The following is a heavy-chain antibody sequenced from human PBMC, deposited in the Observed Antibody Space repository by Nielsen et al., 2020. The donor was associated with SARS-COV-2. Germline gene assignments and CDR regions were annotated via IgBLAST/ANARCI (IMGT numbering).Heavy chain of an antibody. J-gene: IGHJ6*02. V-gene: IGHV3-30*18. D-gene: IGHD3-10*01. CDR1: GFTFSGYG. CDR3: AKDARSSGRALYYYYGMDV. Sequence: GGSLRLSCAASGFTFSGYGMHWVRQAPGKGLEWVAVISYDGSNKYYADSVKGRFTISRDNSKNTLYLQMNSLRAEDTAVYYCAKDARSSGRALYYYYGMDVWGQGTTVTVSS. CDR2: ISYDGSNK.